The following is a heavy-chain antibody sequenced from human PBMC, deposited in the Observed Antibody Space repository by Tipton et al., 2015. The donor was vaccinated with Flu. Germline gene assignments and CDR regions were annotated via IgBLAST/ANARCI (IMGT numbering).Heavy chain of an antibody. CDR1: GFAFSSDW. V-gene: IGHV3-7*04. CDR2: INPDGSQK. J-gene: IGHJ5*02. Sequence: SLRLSCAASGFAFSSDWMSWVRQAPGEGLEWVANINPDGSQKYYVDSVRGRFTISRDNTKSSLYLQMNSLRADDSVMYYCARAGWGGYTSTASWGQGTLVTVSS. CDR3: ARAGWGGYTSTAS. D-gene: IGHD5-24*01.